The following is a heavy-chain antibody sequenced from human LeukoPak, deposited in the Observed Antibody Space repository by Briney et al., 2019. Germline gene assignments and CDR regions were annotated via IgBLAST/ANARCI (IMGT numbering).Heavy chain of an antibody. J-gene: IGHJ5*02. CDR3: ARRNSGNYYGLFDP. V-gene: IGHV4-39*01. CDR2: IYYSGNT. Sequence: SETLSLTCTVSGGSISSSSYYWAWIRQPPGKGLEWIGSIYYSGNTYYNPSLKSRITLSVDTSKNQFSLKLSSVTAADSAAYYCARRNSGNYYGLFDPWGQGTLVTVSS. D-gene: IGHD1-26*01. CDR1: GGSISSSSYY.